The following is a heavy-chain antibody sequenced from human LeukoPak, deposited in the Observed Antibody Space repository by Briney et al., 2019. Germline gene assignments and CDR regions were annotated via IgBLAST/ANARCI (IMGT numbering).Heavy chain of an antibody. Sequence: SETLSLTCIVSGGSISSSSYYWGWIRQPPGKGLEWIGSIYYSGSTYYNPSLKSRVTISVDTSKNQFSLRLSSVTAADTAVYYCARSRMTWRTQPDAFDIWGQGTMVTVSS. V-gene: IGHV4-39*07. CDR1: GGSISSSSYY. D-gene: IGHD2-2*01. J-gene: IGHJ3*02. CDR3: ARSRMTWRTQPDAFDI. CDR2: IYYSGST.